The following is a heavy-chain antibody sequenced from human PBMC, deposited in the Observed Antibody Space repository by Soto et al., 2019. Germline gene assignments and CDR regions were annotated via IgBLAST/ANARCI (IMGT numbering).Heavy chain of an antibody. V-gene: IGHV3-66*01. J-gene: IGHJ3*02. CDR2: LYSGGST. Sequence: EVQLVESGGGLVQPGGSLRLSCAASGFTVSGNYMNWVRQAPGKGLEWVSVLYSGGSTYYADSVKGRFTISRDNSKNTLDLQMKNMRGEDTAVYYCARVIYGDYVKRGAFDIWGQGTMVTVSS. CDR3: ARVIYGDYVKRGAFDI. CDR1: GFTVSGNY. D-gene: IGHD4-17*01.